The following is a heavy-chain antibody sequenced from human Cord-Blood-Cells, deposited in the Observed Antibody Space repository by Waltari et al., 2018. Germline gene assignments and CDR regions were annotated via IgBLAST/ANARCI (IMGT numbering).Heavy chain of an antibody. CDR3: ARRGYSYGYFDY. CDR1: GGSISSSSYY. J-gene: IGHJ4*02. CDR2: IYYRWTT. V-gene: IGHV4-39*01. Sequence: QLQLQESGPGLVKPSETLSLTCTVSGGSISSSSYYWGWLRQPPGTGREWIGRIYYRWTTYYNPARKSRGTISVDTSKNQFSLKLSSVTAADTAVYYCARRGYSYGYFDYWGQGTLVTVSS. D-gene: IGHD5-18*01.